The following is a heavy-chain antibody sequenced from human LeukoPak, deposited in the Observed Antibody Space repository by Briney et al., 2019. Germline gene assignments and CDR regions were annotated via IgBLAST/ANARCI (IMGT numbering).Heavy chain of an antibody. D-gene: IGHD2-2*03. CDR2: IKSDGSVT. J-gene: IGHJ5*02. Sequence: PGGSLRLSCAASGFTFSSYHMHWVRQAPGKGLVWVSRIKSDGSVTGYADSVKGRFAISRDNAKNTMYLQMNSLRAEDTAVYYCARDWIDRGTFDPWGQGTLVTVSS. V-gene: IGHV3-74*01. CDR3: ARDWIDRGTFDP. CDR1: GFTFSSYH.